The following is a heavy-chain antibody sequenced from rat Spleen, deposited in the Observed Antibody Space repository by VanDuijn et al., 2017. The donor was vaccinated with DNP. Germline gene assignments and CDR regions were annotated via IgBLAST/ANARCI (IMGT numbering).Heavy chain of an antibody. CDR3: ARHRTIMPYYYAMDA. CDR2: ISHVDNRV. CDR1: GFTFSDYY. J-gene: IGHJ3*01. V-gene: IGHV5-7*01. D-gene: IGHD1-12*01. Sequence: EVQLVESGGGLVQPGRSLKLSCAASGFTFSDYYMAWVRQTPKKGLEWVASISHVDNRVYYGDSVKGRFTISRDNAQSTLYLQMDSLRSEDTATYYCARHRTIMPYYYAMDAWGQGTLVTVSS.